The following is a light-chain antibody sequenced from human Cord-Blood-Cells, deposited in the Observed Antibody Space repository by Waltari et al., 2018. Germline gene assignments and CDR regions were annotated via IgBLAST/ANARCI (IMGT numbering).Light chain of an antibody. CDR2: DVS. CDR3: SSYTSSSTWV. CDR1: SSDVGGHNY. Sequence: QSALTQPASVSGSPGQSITISCTGTSSDVGGHNYVSWYQQHPGKAPKLMIYDVSNRPSGVSNRFSGSKSGNTASLTISGLQVEDEAAYYCSSYTSSSTWVFGGGTKLAVL. J-gene: IGLJ3*02. V-gene: IGLV2-14*01.